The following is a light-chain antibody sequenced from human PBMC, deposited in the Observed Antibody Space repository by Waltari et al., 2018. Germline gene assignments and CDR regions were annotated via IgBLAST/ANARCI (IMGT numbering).Light chain of an antibody. V-gene: IGKV3-20*01. CDR1: QSVPPSR. Sequence: IVLTQSPGTLSLSPGERATLSCRASQSVPPSRLAWYQQKPGQEPTQLVEGASMRATGIPERFSGSGSGRDFTLTITRLEAEDFAVYYCQQYGDSPLISFGQGTKLEI. CDR3: QQYGDSPLIS. J-gene: IGKJ2*03. CDR2: GAS.